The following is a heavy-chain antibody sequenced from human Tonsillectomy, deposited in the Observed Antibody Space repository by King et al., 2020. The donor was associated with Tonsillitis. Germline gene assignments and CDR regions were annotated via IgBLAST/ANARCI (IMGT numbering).Heavy chain of an antibody. J-gene: IGHJ6*02. CDR3: ARASVGVAEDGMDV. CDR2: IYYSGST. D-gene: IGHD6-19*01. CDR1: GGSISSYY. V-gene: IGHV4-59*01. Sequence: MQLQESGPGLVKPSETLSLNCTVSGGSISSYYWSWIRQPPGKGLEWIGYIYYSGSTNYNPSLKSRVTISVDTSKNQFSLKLSSVTAADTAGYSCARASVGVAEDGMDVWGQGTTVTVSS.